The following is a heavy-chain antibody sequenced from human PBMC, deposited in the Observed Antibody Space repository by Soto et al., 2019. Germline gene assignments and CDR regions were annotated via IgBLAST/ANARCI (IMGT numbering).Heavy chain of an antibody. CDR3: ETRHYYGSGSFALAT. CDR2: VSGDGYAS. J-gene: IGHJ4*03. V-gene: IGHV3-23*01. CDR1: GFTFSSDA. D-gene: IGHD3-10*01. Sequence: EVRLLESGGGLVQPGGSLRLSCAGSGFTFSSDAMSWVRQAPGKGLEWVSSVSGDGYASDYADSVKGRFTVSRHNSKNPLYLQMNSLRAEDTAVYYCETRHYYGSGSFALATWGQGTLVTVSS.